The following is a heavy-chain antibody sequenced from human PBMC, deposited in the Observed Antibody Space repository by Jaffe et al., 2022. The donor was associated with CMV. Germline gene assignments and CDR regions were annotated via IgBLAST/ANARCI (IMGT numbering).Heavy chain of an antibody. J-gene: IGHJ3*02. CDR1: GFTFSSYG. Sequence: QVQLVESGGGVVQPGRSLRLSCAASGFTFSSYGMHWVRQAPGKGLEWVAVIWYDGSNKYYADSVKGRFTISRDNSKNTLYLQMNSLRAEDTAVYYCARASYYGSGSYYKRDAFDIWGQGTMVTVSS. V-gene: IGHV3-33*08. CDR2: IWYDGSNK. D-gene: IGHD3-10*01. CDR3: ARASYYGSGSYYKRDAFDI.